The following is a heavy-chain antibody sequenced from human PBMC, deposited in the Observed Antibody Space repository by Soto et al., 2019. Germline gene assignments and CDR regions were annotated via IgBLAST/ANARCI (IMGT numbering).Heavy chain of an antibody. J-gene: IGHJ4*02. D-gene: IGHD6-6*01. Sequence: ASVKVSCKASGYTFTSYAMHWVRQAPGQRLEWMGWINAGNGNTKYSQKFQGRVTITRDTSASTAYMELSSLRSEDTAVYYCARGPGSSSSYIPFGDYWGQGTLVTVSS. CDR3: ARGPGSSSSYIPFGDY. CDR1: GYTFTSYA. V-gene: IGHV1-3*01. CDR2: INAGNGNT.